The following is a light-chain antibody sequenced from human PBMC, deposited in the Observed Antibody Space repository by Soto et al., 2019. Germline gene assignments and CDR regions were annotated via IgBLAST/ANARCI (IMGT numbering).Light chain of an antibody. CDR3: KQDGGSPPYT. CDR2: GAS. CDR1: HSVSSSY. V-gene: IGKV3-20*01. Sequence: EIVLTQSPGTLSLSPGERATLSCRASHSVSSSYLAWYQQKPGQGPRLLIYGASSRATGIPDRFSGSGSGAVFTLAMRRLEAEDFAVYYCKQDGGSPPYTFRQGTKLEIK. J-gene: IGKJ2*01.